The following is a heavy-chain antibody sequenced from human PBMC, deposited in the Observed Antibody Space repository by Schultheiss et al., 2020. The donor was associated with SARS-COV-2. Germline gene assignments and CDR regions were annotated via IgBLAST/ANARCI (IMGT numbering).Heavy chain of an antibody. V-gene: IGHV3-15*01. CDR3: ARDLDSEHAGTGFDY. D-gene: IGHD1-1*01. CDR2: IKSKTDGGTT. CDR1: GFTFSNAW. Sequence: GGSLRLSCAASGFTFSNAWMSWVRQAPGKGLEWVGRIKSKTDGGTTDYAAPVKGRFTISRDDSKNTLYLQMNSLKTEDTAVYYCARDLDSEHAGTGFDYWGQGTLVTVSS. J-gene: IGHJ4*02.